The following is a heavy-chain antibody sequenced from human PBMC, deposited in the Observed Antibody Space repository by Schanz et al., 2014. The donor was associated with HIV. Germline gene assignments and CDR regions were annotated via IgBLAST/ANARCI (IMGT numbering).Heavy chain of an antibody. J-gene: IGHJ6*02. CDR3: ARDGAMAFSLGMDV. CDR2: MWYDGSYK. D-gene: IGHD2-2*01. Sequence: QVQLVESGGGVVQPGRSLRLSCTASGFTFSSSGMHWVRQAPGKGLEWVAAMWYDGSYKYYADSVKGRFTISRDNSKNTLYLQMNRMRTEDTAVYYCARDGAMAFSLGMDVWGQGTTVTVSS. V-gene: IGHV3-33*01. CDR1: GFTFSSSG.